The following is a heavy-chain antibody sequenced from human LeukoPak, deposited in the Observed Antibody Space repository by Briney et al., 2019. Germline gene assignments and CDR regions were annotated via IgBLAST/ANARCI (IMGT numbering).Heavy chain of an antibody. CDR2: TSSDGGLK. CDR3: ARDPVSDKPDYFDD. V-gene: IGHV3-30*03. J-gene: IGHJ4*02. CDR1: GFIFTSYG. Sequence: GGSLRLSCAASGFIFTSYGMHWVRQAPDKGLEWVAVTSSDGGLKFYADSVKGRFTISRDNSENKLFLQMNSLRPEDTAVYSCARDPVSDKPDYFDDWGQGTLVTVSS. D-gene: IGHD1-14*01.